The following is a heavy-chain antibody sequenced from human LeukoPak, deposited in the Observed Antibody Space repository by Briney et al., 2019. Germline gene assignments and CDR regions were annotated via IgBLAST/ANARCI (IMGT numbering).Heavy chain of an antibody. Sequence: GGSLRLSCAASGFTFSSYWVSWVRQAPGKGLEWVANIKRDGSETYFMDSVKGRFTISRDNAKNSLFLQMVSLRAEDTAMYYCARGRYSSTTYYFDYWGQGTPVTVSS. CDR2: IKRDGSET. D-gene: IGHD5-18*01. J-gene: IGHJ4*02. V-gene: IGHV3-7*03. CDR1: GFTFSSYW. CDR3: ARGRYSSTTYYFDY.